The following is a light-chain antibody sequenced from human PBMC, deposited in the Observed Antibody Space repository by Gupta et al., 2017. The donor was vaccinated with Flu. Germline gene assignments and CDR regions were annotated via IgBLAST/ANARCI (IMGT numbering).Light chain of an antibody. CDR2: EVS. Sequence: SITISCTGTSSDVGGDKYVSWYQQHPGKVHKLIIYEVSMRPSGVSNRFSGSKSGNTASLTISGLQAEDEADYYCSSVTSTSTLLFGGGTKLTVL. CDR1: SSDVGGDKY. V-gene: IGLV2-14*01. J-gene: IGLJ3*02. CDR3: SSVTSTSTLL.